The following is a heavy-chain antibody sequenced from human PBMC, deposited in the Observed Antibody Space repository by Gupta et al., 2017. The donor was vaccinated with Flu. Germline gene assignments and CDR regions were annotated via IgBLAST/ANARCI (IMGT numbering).Heavy chain of an antibody. CDR3: ARRYGTTLWDFDP. CDR2: WSYDGSKT. D-gene: IGHD2-8*01. Sequence: QVQLVESGGGVVQPGRSLRLSCAASGFTFSSFGMHGVRQAPGKGLECVEVWSYDGSKTYYADSVKGRFTISRDNSKDTLYLQMNSLKTEDTAVYYCARRYGTTLWDFDPWGQGTLVTVSS. CDR1: GFTFSSFG. J-gene: IGHJ5*02. V-gene: IGHV3-30*03.